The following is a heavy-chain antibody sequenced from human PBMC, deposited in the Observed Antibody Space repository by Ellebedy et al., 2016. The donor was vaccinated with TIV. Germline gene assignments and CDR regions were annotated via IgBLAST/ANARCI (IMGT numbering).Heavy chain of an antibody. CDR1: GYTFTTYY. J-gene: IGHJ4*02. CDR3: ARGKRTVVVVATQSLHY. CDR2: INPSGGST. D-gene: IGHD2-15*01. Sequence: AASVKVSCKASGYTFTTYYMHWVRQAPGQGLEWMGIINPSGGSTTYAQKLQGRVTITRDTSASTAYMELSSLRSEDTAVYYCARGKRTVVVVATQSLHYWGQGTLVTVSS. V-gene: IGHV1-46*04.